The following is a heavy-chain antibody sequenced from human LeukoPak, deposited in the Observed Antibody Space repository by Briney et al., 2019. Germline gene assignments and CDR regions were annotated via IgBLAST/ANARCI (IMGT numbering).Heavy chain of an antibody. V-gene: IGHV4-4*09. CDR3: ARQGWELQTDDAFDI. J-gene: IGHJ3*02. D-gene: IGHD1-26*01. CDR1: GGSISSYY. CDR2: IYTSGST. Sequence: SATLSLTCTVSGGSISSYYWSWIQPPPGKGLEWIGYIYTSGSTNYNPSLKSRVTISVDTSKNQFSLKLSSVTAADAAVYYCARQGWELQTDDAFDIWGQGTMVTVSS.